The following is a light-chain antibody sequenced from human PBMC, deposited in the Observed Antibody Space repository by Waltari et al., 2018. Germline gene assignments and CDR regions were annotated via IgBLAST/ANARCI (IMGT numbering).Light chain of an antibody. CDR1: QDIGSW. CDR2: ASS. J-gene: IGKJ2*01. Sequence: DIQMTQSPSSLSASVGDRVTITCRASQDIGSWLAWYQQKPGKAPKLLIYASSRLESGVPPRFSGSGSGTDFMLAISSLQPEDCGTFYCQQGNSFPYTFGQGTKLEI. CDR3: QQGNSFPYT. V-gene: IGKV1-12*01.